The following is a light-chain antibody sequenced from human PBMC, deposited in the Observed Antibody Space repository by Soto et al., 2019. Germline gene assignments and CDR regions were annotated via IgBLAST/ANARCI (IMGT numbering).Light chain of an antibody. J-gene: IGKJ2*01. V-gene: IGKV3-20*01. CDR1: RSVSGY. CDR3: QQYGPSPST. CDR2: DAS. Sequence: DIVLTQSPGTLSLSPGERATLSCRASRSVSGYFAWYQQKPGQAPRLLIYDASTRATGIPDRFSGSGSGTDFTLTISRLEPEDFAVYYCQQYGPSPSTFGQGTNLEI.